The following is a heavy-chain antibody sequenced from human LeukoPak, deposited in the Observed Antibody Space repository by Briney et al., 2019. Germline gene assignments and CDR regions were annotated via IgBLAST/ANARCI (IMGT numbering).Heavy chain of an antibody. Sequence: ASVKVSCKASGYTFTGYYMHWVRQAPGQGLEWMGWINPNSGGTNYAQKFQGRVTMTRDTSISTAYMELSRLRSDDTAVYYCARTGYDSSGYQTHFDYWGQETLVTVSS. CDR1: GYTFTGYY. CDR3: ARTGYDSSGYQTHFDY. D-gene: IGHD3-22*01. V-gene: IGHV1-2*02. CDR2: INPNSGGT. J-gene: IGHJ4*02.